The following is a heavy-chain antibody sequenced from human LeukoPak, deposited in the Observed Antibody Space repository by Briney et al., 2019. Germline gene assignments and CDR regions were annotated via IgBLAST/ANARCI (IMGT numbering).Heavy chain of an antibody. CDR1: RFTFRSYW. D-gene: IGHD2-15*01. Sequence: GGSLRLSCAASRFTFRSYWMSWVGQAPGKGLEWVANIKQDGSERYYVDSVKGRFTISRDNAKNLVYLQLNSLRVEDTAVYYCARDGGPFDSWGQGTLVTVSS. J-gene: IGHJ4*02. CDR2: IKQDGSER. V-gene: IGHV3-7*03. CDR3: ARDGGPFDS.